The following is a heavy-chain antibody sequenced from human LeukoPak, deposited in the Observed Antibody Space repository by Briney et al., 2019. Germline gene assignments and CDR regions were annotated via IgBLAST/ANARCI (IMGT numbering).Heavy chain of an antibody. J-gene: IGHJ4*02. CDR1: GGSISGYH. CDR3: ASGQLGFPLDY. D-gene: IGHD6-6*01. V-gene: IGHV4-59*08. CDR2: IYYSGSS. Sequence: PSETLSLTCNVSGGSISGYHWSWIRQPPGKGLEWLGYIYYSGSSNYNPSLKSRVAISVDTSKNQFSLKLSSVTAADTAVYYCASGQLGFPLDYWGQGTLVTVSS.